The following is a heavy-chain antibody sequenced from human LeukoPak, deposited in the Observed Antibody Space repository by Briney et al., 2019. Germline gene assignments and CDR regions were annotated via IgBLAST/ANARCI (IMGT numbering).Heavy chain of an antibody. V-gene: IGHV4-59*01. CDR2: IHYTGST. Sequence: PSETLSLTCSVSGGSISDKCWSWIRQSPGKGLEWISYIHYTGSTYYNPTLKSRVTISVDPSKNQFSLRLTSVTAADTAVYYCAIPQWQATTGPWFDPWGQGTLVTVSS. CDR3: AIPQWQATTGPWFDP. CDR1: GGSISDKC. J-gene: IGHJ5*02. D-gene: IGHD1-26*01.